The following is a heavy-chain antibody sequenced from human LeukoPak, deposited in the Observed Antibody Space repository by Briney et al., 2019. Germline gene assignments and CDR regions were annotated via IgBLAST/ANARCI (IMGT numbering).Heavy chain of an antibody. CDR2: IWYDGSNK. D-gene: IGHD6-13*01. J-gene: IGHJ4*02. Sequence: GGSLRLSCAASGFTFSSYGMHWVRQAPGKGLEWVAVIWYDGSNKYYADSVKGRFTISRDNSKNTLYLQMNSLRTEDTAVYYCARDSEETVAAAAEYYFDYWGQGTLVTVSS. CDR1: GFTFSSYG. CDR3: ARDSEETVAAAAEYYFDY. V-gene: IGHV3-33*01.